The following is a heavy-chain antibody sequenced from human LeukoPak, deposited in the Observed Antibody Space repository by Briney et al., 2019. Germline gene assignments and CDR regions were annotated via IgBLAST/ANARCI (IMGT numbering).Heavy chain of an antibody. J-gene: IGHJ6*03. CDR3: TRVGDSSGYYYYYYYMDV. CDR1: RFIFSSYW. D-gene: IGHD3-22*01. Sequence: HPGGSLRLSCAASRFIFSSYWMTWVRQAPGKGLEWVGFIRSKAYGGTTEYAASVKGRFTISRDDSKSIAYLQMNSLKTEDTAVYYCTRVGDSSGYYYYYYYMDVWGKGTTVTISS. CDR2: IRSKAYGGTT. V-gene: IGHV3-49*04.